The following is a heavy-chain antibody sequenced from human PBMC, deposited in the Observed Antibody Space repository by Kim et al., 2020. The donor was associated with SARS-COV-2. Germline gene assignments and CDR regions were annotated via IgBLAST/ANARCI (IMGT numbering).Heavy chain of an antibody. D-gene: IGHD7-27*01. Sequence: SETLSLTCTVSGGSISSGGYYWSWIRQHPGKGLEWIGYIYYSGSTYYNPSLKSRVTISVDTSKNQFSLKLSSVTAADTAVYYCARGDNDAGAFDIWGQGTMVTVSS. J-gene: IGHJ3*02. CDR3: ARGDNDAGAFDI. CDR2: IYYSGST. CDR1: GGSISSGGYY. V-gene: IGHV4-31*03.